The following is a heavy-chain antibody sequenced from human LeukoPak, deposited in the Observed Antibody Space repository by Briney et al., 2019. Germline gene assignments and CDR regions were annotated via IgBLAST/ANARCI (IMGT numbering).Heavy chain of an antibody. Sequence: GGSLRLYCAGSGFTFSSYAMSWVRQAPGKGLEGVSGISGSGSSTHYADSVKGRFTISRDNSKSTPYLQMSSLRDEDTAVYYCANYRSWGQGTLVTVSS. CDR3: ANYRS. CDR1: GFTFSSYA. V-gene: IGHV3-23*01. D-gene: IGHD1-14*01. CDR2: ISGSGSST. J-gene: IGHJ4*02.